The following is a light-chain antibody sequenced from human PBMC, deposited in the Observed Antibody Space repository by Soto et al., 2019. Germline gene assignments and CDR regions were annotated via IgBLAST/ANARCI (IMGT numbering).Light chain of an antibody. CDR2: DVS. V-gene: IGLV2-14*01. CDR3: SSYTRSSTRV. CDR1: SSDVGGYNY. Sequence: QSALTQPASVSGSPGPSITISCTGTSSDVGGYNYVSWYQQHPGRAPKLMIYDVSNRPSGVSNRFSGSKSGNTASLTISGLQAEDEAEYYCSSYTRSSTRVFGGGTKLTVL. J-gene: IGLJ2*01.